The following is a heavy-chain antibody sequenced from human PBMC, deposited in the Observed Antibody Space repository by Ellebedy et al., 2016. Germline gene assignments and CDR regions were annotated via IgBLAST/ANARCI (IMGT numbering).Heavy chain of an antibody. Sequence: GESLKISXAVSGFTLSSYWLTWVRQAPGKGLEWVANIKEDGSEKYYVDSMKGRFTISRDNAKNFLYLQMNSPRAEDTAVYYCARNRVKLDYWGQGTLVTVSS. V-gene: IGHV3-7*03. CDR1: GFTLSSYW. J-gene: IGHJ4*02. CDR2: IKEDGSEK. D-gene: IGHD3-16*02. CDR3: ARNRVKLDY.